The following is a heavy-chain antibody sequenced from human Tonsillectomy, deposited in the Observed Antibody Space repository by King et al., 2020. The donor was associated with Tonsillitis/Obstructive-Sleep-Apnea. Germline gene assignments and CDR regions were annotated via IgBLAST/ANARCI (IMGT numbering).Heavy chain of an antibody. Sequence: VQLVESGGGLVQPGGSLRLSCGASRFTFSSYWMHWVRQVPGKGLVWVSRINSEGSNTGYEDSVKGRFTISRDNAENTLYLQMNSLRAEDTAVYYCARGSSDWYGIDYWGQGTLVTVSS. CDR3: ARGSSDWYGIDY. D-gene: IGHD6-19*01. V-gene: IGHV3-74*01. CDR1: RFTFSSYW. CDR2: INSEGSNT. J-gene: IGHJ4*02.